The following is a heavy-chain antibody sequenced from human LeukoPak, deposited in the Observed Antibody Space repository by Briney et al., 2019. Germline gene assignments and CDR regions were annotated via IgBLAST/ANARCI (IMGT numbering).Heavy chain of an antibody. Sequence: SETLSLTCAVYGGSFSGYYWSWIRQPPGKGLEWIGETNHSGSTNYNPSLKSRVTISVDTSKNQFSLKLSSVTAADTAVYYCARFPGGAEYRHYYYMDVWGTGTTVTVSS. D-gene: IGHD1-14*01. CDR3: ARFPGGAEYRHYYYMDV. V-gene: IGHV4-34*01. CDR2: TNHSGST. J-gene: IGHJ6*03. CDR1: GGSFSGYY.